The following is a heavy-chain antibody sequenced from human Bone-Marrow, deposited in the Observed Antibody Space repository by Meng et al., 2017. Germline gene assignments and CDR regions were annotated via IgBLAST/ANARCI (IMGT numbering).Heavy chain of an antibody. V-gene: IGHV1-2*06. CDR3: ARDEDISAAGKLFGDY. D-gene: IGHD6-13*01. J-gene: IGHJ4*02. Sequence: QVQLVQSGAEVKKPGASVKVSCKASGYTFTDYYLHWVRQAPGQGLEWMGRINPNSGGTNYAQKFQGRVTMTKDTSISTAYMELSRLRSDDTAMYYCARDEDISAAGKLFGDYWGQGTLVTVSS. CDR1: GYTFTDYY. CDR2: INPNSGGT.